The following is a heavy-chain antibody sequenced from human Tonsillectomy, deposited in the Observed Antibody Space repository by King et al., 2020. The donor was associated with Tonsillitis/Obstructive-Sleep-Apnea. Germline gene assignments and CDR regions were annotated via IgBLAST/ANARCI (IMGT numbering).Heavy chain of an antibody. CDR2: IKANTDGGTT. Sequence: VQLVESGGGLVKPGGSLRLSRVASGFTFYNAGMSWVRQAPGKGLEWVGRIKANTDGGTTDFPAPVKGRFTISRDDARNTLYLQMSRLRSEDTAVYFCTTNWNEYDAFDIWGQGTMVTVSS. CDR3: TTNWNEYDAFDI. V-gene: IGHV3-15*01. D-gene: IGHD1-1*01. CDR1: GFTFYNAG. J-gene: IGHJ3*02.